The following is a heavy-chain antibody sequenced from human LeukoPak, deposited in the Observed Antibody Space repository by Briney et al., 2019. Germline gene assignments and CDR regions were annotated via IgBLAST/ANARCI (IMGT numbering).Heavy chain of an antibody. D-gene: IGHD3-10*01. J-gene: IGHJ4*02. CDR2: IIPIFGTA. Sequence: ASVKVSCKASGGTFSSYAISWVRQAPGQGLEWMGGIIPIFGTANYAQKFQGRVTITTVESTSTAYMELSSLRSEDTAVYYCARSYYYGSGSYYNVIGYFDYWGQGTLVTVSS. CDR1: GGTFSSYA. CDR3: ARSYYYGSGSYYNVIGYFDY. V-gene: IGHV1-69*05.